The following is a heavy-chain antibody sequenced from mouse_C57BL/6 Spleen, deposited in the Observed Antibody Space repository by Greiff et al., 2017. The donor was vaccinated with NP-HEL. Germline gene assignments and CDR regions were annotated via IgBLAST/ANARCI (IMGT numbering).Heavy chain of an antibody. CDR1: GFNIKDDY. Sequence: EVQLQQSGAELVRPGASVKLSCTASGFNIKDDYMHWVKQRPEQGLEWIGWIDPENGDTEYASKFQGKATITADTSSNTAYLQLSSLTSEDTAVYYCTPLGNYGAMDYWGQGTSVTVSS. CDR3: TPLGNYGAMDY. CDR2: IDPENGDT. V-gene: IGHV14-4*01. J-gene: IGHJ4*01. D-gene: IGHD2-1*01.